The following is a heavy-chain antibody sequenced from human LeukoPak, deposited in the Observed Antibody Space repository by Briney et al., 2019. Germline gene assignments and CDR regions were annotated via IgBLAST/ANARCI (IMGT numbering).Heavy chain of an antibody. CDR3: AKTSGSYFAGFDC. D-gene: IGHD3-22*01. Sequence: GGSLRPSCTASGFTFSNYAMTWVRQAPGKGLEWVSGISGNGGSTYYADSVKGRFTISRDYSKSSLHLQMNSLRAEDTAVYYCAKTSGSYFAGFDCWGQGTLVTVSS. J-gene: IGHJ4*02. CDR1: GFTFSNYA. V-gene: IGHV3-23*01. CDR2: ISGNGGST.